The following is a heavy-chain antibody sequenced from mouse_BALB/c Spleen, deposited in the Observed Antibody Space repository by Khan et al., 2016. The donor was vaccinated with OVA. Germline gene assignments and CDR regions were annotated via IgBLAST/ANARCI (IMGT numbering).Heavy chain of an antibody. Sequence: EVQLVESGGDLVKPGGSLKLSCAASGFTFSSYGMSWVRQTPDKRLEWVATISSAGDYTFYPDNMKGRFTISRDNAKNTLYLQMSSLRSEDTAMFYCASHLTGSVPYWGQGTLVTVSA. V-gene: IGHV5-6*01. D-gene: IGHD4-1*01. J-gene: IGHJ3*01. CDR1: GFTFSSYG. CDR2: ISSAGDYT. CDR3: ASHLTGSVPY.